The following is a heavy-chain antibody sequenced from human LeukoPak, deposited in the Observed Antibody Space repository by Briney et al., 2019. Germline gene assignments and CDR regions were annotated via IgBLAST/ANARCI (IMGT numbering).Heavy chain of an antibody. D-gene: IGHD6-19*01. CDR2: ISPNSGGT. J-gene: IGHJ5*02. CDR3: ARDQRGSGWYRNWFDP. V-gene: IGHV1-2*02. CDR1: GYTFTGYY. Sequence: GASVKVSCKASGYTFTGYYMHWVRQAPGQGPEWMGWISPNSGGTNYAQKFQGRVTMARDTSISTAYMELSRLRSDDTAVYYCARDQRGSGWYRNWFDPWGQGTLVTVSS.